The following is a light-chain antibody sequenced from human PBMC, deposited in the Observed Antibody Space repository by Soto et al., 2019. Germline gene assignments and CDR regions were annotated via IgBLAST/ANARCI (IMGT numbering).Light chain of an antibody. V-gene: IGKV3-20*01. CDR1: QSVSSSY. CDR3: QQYGSSLWT. CDR2: GAS. Sequence: EIVLTQSPGTLSLSPCDRATLSCRASQSVSSSYLAWYQQKPGQAPRLLIYGASSRATGIPDRFSGSGSGTDFTLTISRLEPEDFAVYYCQQYGSSLWTFGQGTKVDIK. J-gene: IGKJ1*01.